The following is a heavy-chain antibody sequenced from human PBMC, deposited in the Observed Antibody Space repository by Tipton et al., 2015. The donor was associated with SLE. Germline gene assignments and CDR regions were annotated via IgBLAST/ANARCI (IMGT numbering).Heavy chain of an antibody. V-gene: IGHV3-23*05. D-gene: IGHD3-10*01. J-gene: IGHJ5*02. CDR1: GFTFSRYD. CDR3: ARMVQGVHNWFDP. CDR2: IYNGGGT. Sequence: SLRLSCKASGFTFSRYDMSWVRQTPGKGLEWVSAIYNGGGTDYADSVKGRFTISGDNAKNSLYLQMNSLRAEDTAVYYCARMVQGVHNWFDPWGQGTLVTVSS.